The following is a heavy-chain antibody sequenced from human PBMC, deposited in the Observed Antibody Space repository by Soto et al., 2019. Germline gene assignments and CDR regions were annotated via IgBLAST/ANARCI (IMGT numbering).Heavy chain of an antibody. CDR1: GFSLSTSGVG. CDR3: AHTQLNYYGSGTYYFDY. D-gene: IGHD3-10*01. Sequence: QITLKESGPTLVKATQTLTLTCTFSGFSLSTSGVGVGWIRQPPGKALEWLALLYWDDDKRYSPSLKSSLTITKDTSKNQVVLIMTNMDPVDTATYYCAHTQLNYYGSGTYYFDYWGQGTLVTVSS. J-gene: IGHJ4*02. V-gene: IGHV2-5*02. CDR2: LYWDDDK.